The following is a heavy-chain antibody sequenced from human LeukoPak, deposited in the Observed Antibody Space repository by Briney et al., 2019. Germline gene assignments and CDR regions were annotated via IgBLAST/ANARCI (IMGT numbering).Heavy chain of an antibody. CDR2: INPNGGGT. Sequence: ASVKVSCKASAYTFTGYYMHWLRQAPGQGLEWMGWINPNGGGTNYAQKFRGRVTMTRDTSISTAYMELSRLTSDDTAVYFCARDPEAGAFDLWGQGTLVTVSS. D-gene: IGHD6-13*01. CDR1: AYTFTGYY. V-gene: IGHV1-2*02. CDR3: ARDPEAGAFDL. J-gene: IGHJ4*02.